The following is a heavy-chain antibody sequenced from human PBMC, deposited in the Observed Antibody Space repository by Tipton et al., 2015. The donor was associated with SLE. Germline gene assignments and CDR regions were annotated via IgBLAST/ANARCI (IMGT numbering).Heavy chain of an antibody. D-gene: IGHD6-6*01. CDR2: ISGSGSAT. V-gene: IGHV3-23*01. Sequence: SLRLSCVASGFTFGSYAMSWVRQAPGKGLEWVSGISGSGSATYYADSVKGRFTISRDNSKNTLYLEMNSLRAEDTAVYYCAKRRIAARLGGGYWYFDLWGRGTLVTVSS. CDR1: GFTFGSYA. J-gene: IGHJ2*01. CDR3: AKRRIAARLGGGYWYFDL.